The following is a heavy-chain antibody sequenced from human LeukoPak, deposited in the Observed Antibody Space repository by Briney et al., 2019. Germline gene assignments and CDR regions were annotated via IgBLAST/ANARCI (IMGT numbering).Heavy chain of an antibody. CDR1: GFTVSSYY. V-gene: IGHV3-53*01. D-gene: IGHD1-1*01. CDR2: LYTGGTT. Sequence: GGALRLSCVASGFTVSSYYMSWVRQAPGKGLEWVSLLYTGGTTYYADSVEGRFTISRDDSKNTIYLQMNTLRAEDTAVYYCARGGVNYWNPRYWGQGTLVTVSS. J-gene: IGHJ4*02. CDR3: ARGGVNYWNPRY.